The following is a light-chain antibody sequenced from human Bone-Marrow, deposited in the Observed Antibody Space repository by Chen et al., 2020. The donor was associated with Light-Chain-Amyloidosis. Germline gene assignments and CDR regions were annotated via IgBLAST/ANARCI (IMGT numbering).Light chain of an antibody. CDR2: LNSDGSH. CDR1: SGHSNYA. V-gene: IGLV4-69*01. Sequence: QLVLTQSPSASASLGASVKLTCTLSSGHSNYAIAWHQQQPEKGPRYLMKLNSDGSHSKGDGIPDCFSGSSSGAEHFLTISSLQSEDEADYYCQTWGTGWVFGGGTKLTVL. CDR3: QTWGTGWV. J-gene: IGLJ3*02.